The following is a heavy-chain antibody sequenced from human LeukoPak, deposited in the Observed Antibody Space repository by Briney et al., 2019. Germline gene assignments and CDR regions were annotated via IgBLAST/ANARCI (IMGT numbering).Heavy chain of an antibody. J-gene: IGHJ4*02. V-gene: IGHV1-18*01. Sequence: GASVKVSCKASGYTFTSYGISWVRLAPGQGLEWMGWISAYNGNTNYAQKLQGRVTMTTDTSTSTAYMELRSLRSDDTAVYYCARRPGGIAAAGPFDYWGQGTLVTVSS. CDR2: ISAYNGNT. CDR3: ARRPGGIAAAGPFDY. CDR1: GYTFTSYG. D-gene: IGHD6-13*01.